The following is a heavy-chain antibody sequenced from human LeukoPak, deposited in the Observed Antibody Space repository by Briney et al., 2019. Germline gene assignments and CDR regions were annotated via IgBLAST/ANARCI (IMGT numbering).Heavy chain of an antibody. D-gene: IGHD2-15*01. CDR2: ISGSGGST. Sequence: GGSLRLSCAASGFTFASYALSWVRQAPGKGLEWVSAISGSGGSTYYSDSVRGRFTISRDNFKRTLFLQMNSLRAEDTAVYYCAKDPRYCSGGSCYIYFYYYMDVWGKGTTVTISS. CDR3: AKDPRYCSGGSCYIYFYYYMDV. CDR1: GFTFASYA. J-gene: IGHJ6*03. V-gene: IGHV3-23*01.